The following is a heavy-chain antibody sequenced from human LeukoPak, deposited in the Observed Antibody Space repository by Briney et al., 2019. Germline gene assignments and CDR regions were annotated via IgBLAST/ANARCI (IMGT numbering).Heavy chain of an antibody. Sequence: GGSLRLSCAASGFTFSSYAMHWVRQAPGKGLEWVAVIWYDGSNKYYADSVKGRFTISRDSSKNTLFLQMNDLTVEDTARYYCARRPGNWGQGILVTVSS. J-gene: IGHJ4*02. CDR2: IWYDGSNK. CDR3: ARRPGN. V-gene: IGHV3-33*08. CDR1: GFTFSSYA. D-gene: IGHD1-14*01.